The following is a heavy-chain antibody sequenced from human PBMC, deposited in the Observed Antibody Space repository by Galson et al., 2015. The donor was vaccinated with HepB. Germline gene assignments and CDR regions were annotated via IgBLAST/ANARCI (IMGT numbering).Heavy chain of an antibody. CDR1: GYTFTSYY. CDR3: ATGATIGAFDI. CDR2: INPSGGST. Sequence: SVKVSCKASGYTFTSYYMHWVRQAPGRGLEWMGIINPSGGSTSYAQKLQGRVTMTRDTSTSTVYMELSSLRSEDTAVYYCATGATIGAFDIWGQGTMVTVSS. D-gene: IGHD5-12*01. V-gene: IGHV1-46*03. J-gene: IGHJ3*02.